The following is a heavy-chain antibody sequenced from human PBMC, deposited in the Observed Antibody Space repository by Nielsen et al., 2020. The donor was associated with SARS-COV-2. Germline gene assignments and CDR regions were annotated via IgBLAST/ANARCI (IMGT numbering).Heavy chain of an antibody. CDR2: MNPNSGNT. J-gene: IGHJ6*02. Sequence: WVRQAPGQGLEWMGWMNPNSGNTGYAQKFQGRVTMTRNTSISTAYMELRSLRSDDTAVYYCARDKEQWLDGYYYYGMDVWGQGTTVTVSS. V-gene: IGHV1-8*01. CDR3: ARDKEQWLDGYYYYGMDV. D-gene: IGHD6-19*01.